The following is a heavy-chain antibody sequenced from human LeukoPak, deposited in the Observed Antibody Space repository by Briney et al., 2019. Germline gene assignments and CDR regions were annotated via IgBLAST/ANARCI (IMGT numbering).Heavy chain of an antibody. CDR2: IHQSGST. D-gene: IGHD6-19*01. V-gene: IGHV4-59*12. J-gene: IGHJ6*02. Sequence: SETLSLTCSVSGGSLSTYCWTWTRQPPGKGLEWIGFIHQSGSTEYNPSLKSRVTMSLDTSRNQFSLKMSTVTAADTAVYYCSREQYTSGGSGWFGMGVWGQGTTVTVSS. CDR1: GGSLSTYC. CDR3: SREQYTSGGSGWFGMGV.